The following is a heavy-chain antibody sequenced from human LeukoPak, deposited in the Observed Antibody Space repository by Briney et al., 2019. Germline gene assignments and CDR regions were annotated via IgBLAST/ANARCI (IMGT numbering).Heavy chain of an antibody. V-gene: IGHV4-59*01. CDR1: GGSISGYY. CDR3: ATGGDYYYYMDV. J-gene: IGHJ6*03. CDR2: IYYSGNT. Sequence: SETLSLTCTVSGGSISGYYWNWIRQPPGKGLEWIGYIYYSGNTNYNPSLKSRVTISLDTSKNQFSLKLSSVTAADTAVYYCATGGDYYYYMDVWGKGTTVTISS.